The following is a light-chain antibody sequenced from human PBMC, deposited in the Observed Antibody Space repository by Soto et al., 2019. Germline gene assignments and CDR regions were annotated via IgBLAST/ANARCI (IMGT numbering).Light chain of an antibody. CDR2: DVS. V-gene: IGLV2-14*01. J-gene: IGLJ2*01. Sequence: QSALTQPASVSGSPGQSITISCTGTSSDVGGYNYVSWYQQHPGKAPKLMIYDVSNRPSGVSNRFSGSKSGNTASLTISGLQAEEEDDYYCSSYTSSSTLGVFGGGTKLTVL. CDR3: SSYTSSSTLGV. CDR1: SSDVGGYNY.